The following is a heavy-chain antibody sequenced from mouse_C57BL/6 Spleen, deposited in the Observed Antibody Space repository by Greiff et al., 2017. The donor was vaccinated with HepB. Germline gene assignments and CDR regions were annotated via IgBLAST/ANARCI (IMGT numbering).Heavy chain of an antibody. CDR1: GYAFSSSW. Sequence: QVQLQQSGPELVKPGASVKISCKASGYAFSSSWMNWVKQRPGKGLEWIGRIYPGDGDTNYNGKFKGKATLTADKSSSTAYMQLSSLTSEDSAVYFCARFSHAMDYWGQGTSVTVSS. CDR3: ARFSHAMDY. V-gene: IGHV1-82*01. CDR2: IYPGDGDT. J-gene: IGHJ4*01.